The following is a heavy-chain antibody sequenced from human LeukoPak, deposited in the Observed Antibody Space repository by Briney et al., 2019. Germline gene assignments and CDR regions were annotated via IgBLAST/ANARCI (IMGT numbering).Heavy chain of an antibody. CDR3: ASGYYYGSGSSDY. J-gene: IGHJ4*02. V-gene: IGHV1-69*01. D-gene: IGHD3-10*01. CDR1: GGTFSSYA. Sequence: SVKVSCKASGGTFSSYAISWVRQAPGQGLEWMGGIIPIFGTANYAQKFQGRVTITANESTSTAYMELSSLRSEDTAVYYCASGYYYGSGSSDYWGQGALVTVSS. CDR2: IIPIFGTA.